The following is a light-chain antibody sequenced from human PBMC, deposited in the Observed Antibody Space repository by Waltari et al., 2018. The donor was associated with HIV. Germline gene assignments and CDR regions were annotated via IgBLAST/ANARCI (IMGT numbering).Light chain of an antibody. CDR1: QSLLYSDGNTY. J-gene: IGKJ3*01. CDR2: KVS. Sequence: VMTQSPLSLSVALGQPASISSSSSQSLLYSDGNTYLNWFQQTTGQSPRRLIYKVSNRDSGVPDRFSGSGSGTDFTLKISAVEAEDVGVYYCMQGTNWPPFTFGPGTKVDIK. V-gene: IGKV2-30*01. CDR3: MQGTNWPPFT.